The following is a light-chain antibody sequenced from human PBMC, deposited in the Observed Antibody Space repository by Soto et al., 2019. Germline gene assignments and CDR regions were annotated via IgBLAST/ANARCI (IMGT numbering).Light chain of an antibody. V-gene: IGKV4-1*01. CDR1: QSVLSSSNNKNY. CDR3: QQYYNTPIT. Sequence: DIVMTQSPDSLAVSLGERATINCKSSQSVLSSSNNKNYLAWYQQKPGQPPNLLIYWASTRESGVPDRFSGSGSGTDFTRTISSLQAEDVAVYYCQQYYNTPITFGQGTRLEIK. CDR2: WAS. J-gene: IGKJ5*01.